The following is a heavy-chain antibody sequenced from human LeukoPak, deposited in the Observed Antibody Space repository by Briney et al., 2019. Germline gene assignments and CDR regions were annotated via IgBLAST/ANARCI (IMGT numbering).Heavy chain of an antibody. D-gene: IGHD3-22*01. Sequence: SETLSVTCTVSGGSISSYYWSWIRQPPGKGLEWIGYIYYSGSTNYNPSLKSRVTISVDTSKYQFSLKLSSVTAADTAVYYCARARHYYDSSGYYQTNPYYFDYWGQGTLVTVSS. V-gene: IGHV4-59*01. CDR1: GGSISSYY. J-gene: IGHJ4*02. CDR2: IYYSGST. CDR3: ARARHYYDSSGYYQTNPYYFDY.